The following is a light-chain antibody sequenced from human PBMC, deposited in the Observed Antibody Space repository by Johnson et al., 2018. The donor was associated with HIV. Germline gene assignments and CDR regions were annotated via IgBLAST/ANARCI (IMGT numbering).Light chain of an antibody. CDR1: SSNIGNNF. Sequence: QSVLTQPPSVSAAPGQKVTISCSGSSSNIGNNFVSWYQQLPGRAPKILIYDNNKRPSGIPDRFSGSKSGTSATLGITGLQTGDEADYYCGTWDSSLSAGGVFGTGTKVTVL. CDR3: GTWDSSLSAGGV. CDR2: DNN. J-gene: IGLJ1*01. V-gene: IGLV1-51*01.